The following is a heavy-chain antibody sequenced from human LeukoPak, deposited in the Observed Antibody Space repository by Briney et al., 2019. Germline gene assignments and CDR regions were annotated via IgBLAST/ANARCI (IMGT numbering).Heavy chain of an antibody. CDR3: ARDLWVSPKDTAILLEY. CDR1: GGTFSSYA. Sequence: GASVKVSCNASGGTFSSYAISWVRQAPGQGLEWMGRIIPILGIANYAQKFQGRVTITADKSTSTAYMELSSLRSEDTAVYYCARDLWVSPKDTAILLEYWGQGTLVTVSS. J-gene: IGHJ4*02. CDR2: IIPILGIA. D-gene: IGHD5-18*01. V-gene: IGHV1-69*04.